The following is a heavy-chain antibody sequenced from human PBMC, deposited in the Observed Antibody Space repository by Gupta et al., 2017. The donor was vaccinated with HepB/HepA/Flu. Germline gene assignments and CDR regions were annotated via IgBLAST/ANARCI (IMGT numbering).Heavy chain of an antibody. J-gene: IGHJ6*02. V-gene: IGHV3-15*01. CDR3: TLGSLLWLGEEVADLLYGGMDV. Sequence: EVQLVESGGGLVKPGGSLRLSCTASGFTFSNAWLNWVRQAPGKGLEWVSRIKSKTEGGTTDYAAPVKGRFTISRDDSKNTLFLQMISLKTEDTAVYYCTLGSLLWLGEEVADLLYGGMDVWGQGTSVTVSS. CDR2: IKSKTEGGTT. CDR1: GFTFSNAW. D-gene: IGHD3-10*01.